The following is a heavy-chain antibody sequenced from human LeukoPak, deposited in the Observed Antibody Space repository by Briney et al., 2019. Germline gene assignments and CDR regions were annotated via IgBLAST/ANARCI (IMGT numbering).Heavy chain of an antibody. CDR3: ARGAGGGYFDY. D-gene: IGHD3-10*01. J-gene: IGHJ4*02. CDR2: INTDGSTT. CDR1: GFTFSSYW. V-gene: IGHV3-74*01. Sequence: PGGSLRLSCAASGFTFSSYWVHWVRQAPGKGLVWVSCINTDGSTTTYADSVKGRFTISRDNAKNTLYLQMNSLRAEDTAVYYCARGAGGGYFDYWGQGTLVTVSS.